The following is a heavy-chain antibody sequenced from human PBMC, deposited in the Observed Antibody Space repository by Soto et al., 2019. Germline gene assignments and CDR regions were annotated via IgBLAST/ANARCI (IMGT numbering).Heavy chain of an antibody. CDR2: INHSGST. V-gene: IGHV4-34*01. Sequence: QVQLQQWGAGLLKPSETLSLTCAVYGGSFSGYYWSWIRQPPGKGLEWIGEINHSGSTNYNPSLKSRVTISVDTSKYQFSLKLSSVTAADTAVYYCARGGVGCSSTSCYVDYWGQGTLVTVSS. D-gene: IGHD2-2*01. CDR3: ARGGVGCSSTSCYVDY. CDR1: GGSFSGYY. J-gene: IGHJ4*02.